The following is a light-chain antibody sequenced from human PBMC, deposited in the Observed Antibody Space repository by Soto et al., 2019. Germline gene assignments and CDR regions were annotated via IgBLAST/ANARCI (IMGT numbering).Light chain of an antibody. Sequence: IQMTQSPSTMSAPVGDRVTITCRASQSIRNELGWYQQRPGKAPKLLIYAASTLQSGVPSRFRATGAGKDLALATIGLQPEDFATYYCLQAYKCPRTLRPRAKV. J-gene: IGKJ1*01. CDR3: LQAYKCPRT. V-gene: IGKV1-6*01. CDR2: AAS. CDR1: QSIRNE.